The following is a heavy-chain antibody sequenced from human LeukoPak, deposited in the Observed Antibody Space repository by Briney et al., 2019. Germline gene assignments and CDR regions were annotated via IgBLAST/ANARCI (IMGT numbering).Heavy chain of an antibody. CDR2: ISGSGGST. D-gene: IGHD4-17*01. J-gene: IGHJ4*02. CDR3: TTVATVTTQETDFDY. Sequence: QAGGSLRLSCAASGFTFSSYAMSWVRQAPGKGLEWVSAISGSGGSTYYADSVKGRFTISRDNSKNTLYLQMNSLKTEDTAVYYCTTVATVTTQETDFDYWGQGTLVTVSS. CDR1: GFTFSSYA. V-gene: IGHV3-23*01.